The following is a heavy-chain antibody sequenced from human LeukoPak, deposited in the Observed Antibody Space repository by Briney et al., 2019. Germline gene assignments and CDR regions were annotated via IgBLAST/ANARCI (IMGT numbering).Heavy chain of an antibody. CDR1: GGSITNYY. CDR3: ATSLYTSTSYYFDF. J-gene: IGHJ4*01. Sequence: SETLSLTCTVSGGSITNYYWSWIRQPPGKGLEWIGYIYYSGSTNYNPSLRSRVTISLDTSKTQFSLKLSSVTAADTAVYYCATSLYTSTSYYFDFWGHGTLVTVSS. D-gene: IGHD6-13*01. V-gene: IGHV4-59*01. CDR2: IYYSGST.